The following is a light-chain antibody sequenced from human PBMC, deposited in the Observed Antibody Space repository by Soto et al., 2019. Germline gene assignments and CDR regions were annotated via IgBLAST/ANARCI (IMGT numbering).Light chain of an antibody. Sequence: EIVLTQSPATLSLSPGERATLSCRASQNVSRFLAWYQRRPGQAPRLLIYDASNRASDIPARFSGSGSGTDFTRTISSLEPADSAVYYCQQRSNWPPLTFGGGTKVEIK. J-gene: IGKJ4*01. CDR1: QNVSRF. V-gene: IGKV3-11*01. CDR2: DAS. CDR3: QQRSNWPPLT.